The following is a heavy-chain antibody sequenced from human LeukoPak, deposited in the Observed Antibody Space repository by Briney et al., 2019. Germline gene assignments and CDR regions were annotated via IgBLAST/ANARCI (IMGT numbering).Heavy chain of an antibody. V-gene: IGHV6-1*01. D-gene: IGHD3-22*01. Sequence: SQTLSLTCAISGDSVSSNSAAWNWIRQSPSRGLEWLGRTYYRSKWYNDYAVSVKSRITINPDTSKNQFSLQLNSVTPEDTAVYYCARDQRGWYDSSGYYDYWGQEPWSPSPQ. CDR3: ARDQRGWYDSSGYYDY. CDR1: GDSVSSNSAA. J-gene: IGHJ4*01. CDR2: TYYRSKWYN.